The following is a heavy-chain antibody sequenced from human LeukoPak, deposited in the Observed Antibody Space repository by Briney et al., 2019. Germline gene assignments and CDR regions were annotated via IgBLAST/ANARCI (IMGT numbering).Heavy chain of an antibody. CDR1: GGSISSSYYY. J-gene: IGHJ4*02. D-gene: IGHD2-21*01. CDR3: ARGGVDYFDY. Sequence: SETLSLTCTVSGGSISSSYYYWGWIRQPPGKGLEWIGSIYYSGSTYYNPSLKSRVTISVDTSKNQFSLKLRSVTAADTAVYYCARGGVDYFDYWGQGTLVTVSS. CDR2: IYYSGST. V-gene: IGHV4-39*01.